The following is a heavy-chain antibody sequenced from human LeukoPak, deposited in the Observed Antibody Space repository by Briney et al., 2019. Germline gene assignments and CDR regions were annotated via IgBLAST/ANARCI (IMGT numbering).Heavy chain of an antibody. D-gene: IGHD3-9*01. V-gene: IGHV3-7*01. CDR3: AVKEVFAWHLLN. J-gene: IGHJ1*01. CDR2: IKQDGSEK. Sequence: PGGSLRLSCAASGFTFSSYWMSWVRQAPGKGLEWVANIKQDGSEKYYVDSVKGRFTISRDNAKNTLYLQMKSLRAENTVGYCCAVKEVFAWHLLNCGQGALGSVSS. CDR1: GFTFSSYW.